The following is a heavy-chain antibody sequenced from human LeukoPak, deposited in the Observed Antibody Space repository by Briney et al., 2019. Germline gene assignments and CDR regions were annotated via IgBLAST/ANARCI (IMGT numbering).Heavy chain of an antibody. CDR3: ARISRLRFLEWLDY. J-gene: IGHJ4*02. D-gene: IGHD3-3*01. V-gene: IGHV3-64*01. Sequence: GGSLRLSCAASGFTFSSYAMHWVRQAPGKGLEYVSAISSNGGSTYYANSVKGRFTISRDNSKNTLYLQMGSLRAEDMAMYYCARISRLRFLEWLDYWGQGTLVTVSS. CDR2: ISSNGGST. CDR1: GFTFSSYA.